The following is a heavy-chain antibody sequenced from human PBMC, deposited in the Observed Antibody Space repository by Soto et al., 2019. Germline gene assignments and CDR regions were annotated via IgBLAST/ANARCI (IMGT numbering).Heavy chain of an antibody. CDR1: GFTFSSYA. CDR3: AKPMEYDFWSGTLDY. D-gene: IGHD3-3*01. Sequence: PGGSLRLSCAASGFTFSSYAMSWVRQAPGKGLEWVSAISGSGGSTYYADSVKGRFTISRDNSKNTLYLQMNSLRAEDTAVYYCAKPMEYDFWSGTLDYWGQGTLVTVSS. CDR2: ISGSGGST. V-gene: IGHV3-23*01. J-gene: IGHJ4*02.